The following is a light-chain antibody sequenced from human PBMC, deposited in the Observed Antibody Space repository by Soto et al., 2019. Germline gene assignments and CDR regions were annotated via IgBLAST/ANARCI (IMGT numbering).Light chain of an antibody. CDR2: GAS. Sequence: DIVFTQSRGTLSLSPGERATLSCRASQSVSSSYLAWYQQKPGQAPRLLIYGASSRATGIPDRFSGSGSGTDFTLIISRLEPEDFAVYYCQQYGSSPRTFGQGTRWIS. CDR1: QSVSSSY. CDR3: QQYGSSPRT. J-gene: IGKJ1*01. V-gene: IGKV3-20*01.